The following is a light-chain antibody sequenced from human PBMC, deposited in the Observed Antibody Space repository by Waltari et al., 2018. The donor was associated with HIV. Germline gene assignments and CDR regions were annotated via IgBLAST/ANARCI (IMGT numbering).Light chain of an antibody. J-gene: IGLJ3*02. Sequence: QSVLTQPPSVSGAPGQRVTISCTGNSPNIGAGYDVDWYQQHPGTSPKLLIYVNSQRPSGVPDRFSGSKSGTSASLAITGLQADDEADYYCQSYDSSLSVWVFGGGTKLTVL. V-gene: IGLV1-40*01. CDR2: VNS. CDR3: QSYDSSLSVWV. CDR1: SPNIGAGYD.